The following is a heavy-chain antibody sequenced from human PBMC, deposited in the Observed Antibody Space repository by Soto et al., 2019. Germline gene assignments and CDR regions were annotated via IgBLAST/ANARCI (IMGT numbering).Heavy chain of an antibody. CDR2: INPSDSHT. Sequence: GESLKISCHGSGYTFTNHWITWARQMPGKGLEWMGRINPSDSHTNYSPSFQGHVTMSVDKSISTAYLQWSNLKASDSAMYYCARHASYYVSSGYFGTYWGQGTLVTVSS. J-gene: IGHJ4*02. V-gene: IGHV5-10-1*01. CDR3: ARHASYYVSSGYFGTY. D-gene: IGHD3-22*01. CDR1: GYTFTNHW.